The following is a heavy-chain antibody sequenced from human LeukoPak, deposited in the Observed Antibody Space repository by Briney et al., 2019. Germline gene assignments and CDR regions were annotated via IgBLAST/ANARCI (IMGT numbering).Heavy chain of an antibody. D-gene: IGHD2-21*01. CDR3: ARKHLIFTRDAFDI. V-gene: IGHV3-11*04. CDR2: MSDTGNSI. J-gene: IGHJ3*02. CDR1: GFTFSDYY. Sequence: GGSLRLSCAASGFTFSDYYMNWIRRAPGKGREGVSYMSDTGNSIYYADSVKGRFTISRDNAKNSLYLQMNSLRAEDTAIYYCARKHLIFTRDAFDIGGQGTMVSVS.